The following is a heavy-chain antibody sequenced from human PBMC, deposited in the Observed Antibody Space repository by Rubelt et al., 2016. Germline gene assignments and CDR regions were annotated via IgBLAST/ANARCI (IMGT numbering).Heavy chain of an antibody. CDR1: GYTFTSYY. J-gene: IGHJ5*02. D-gene: IGHD3-3*01. CDR2: INPSGGST. V-gene: IGHV1-46*01. Sequence: QVQLVQSGAEVKKPGASVKVSCKASGYTFTSYYMHWVRQAPGQGLEWMGIINPSGGSTSYAQKFQVRVTMTRDTSTGTVYMGLSSLRSEDTAVYYCARSPRYDFEDNWFDPWGQGTLVTVSS. CDR3: ARSPRYDFEDNWFDP.